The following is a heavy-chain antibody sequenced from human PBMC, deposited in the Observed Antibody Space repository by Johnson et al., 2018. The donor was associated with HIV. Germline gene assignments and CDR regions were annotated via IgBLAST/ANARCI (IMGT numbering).Heavy chain of an antibody. CDR2: INR. CDR3: AKDQWSSSWTNDAFAM. Sequence: QVQLVESGGGLVQPGGSLRLSCAASGFTFSSYWMHWVRQAPGKGLVWVSRINRYYADSVKGRFPISRDNSRNTLYLQMNSLRVEDTAVYYCAKDQWSSSWTNDAFAMWGQGTMVTVSS. J-gene: IGHJ3*02. D-gene: IGHD6-13*01. CDR1: GFTFSSYW. V-gene: IGHV3-NL1*01.